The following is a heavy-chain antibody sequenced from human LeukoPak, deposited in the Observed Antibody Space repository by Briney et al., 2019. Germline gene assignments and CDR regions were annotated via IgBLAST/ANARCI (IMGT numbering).Heavy chain of an antibody. D-gene: IGHD3-22*01. CDR2: ISSSSSTI. CDR1: GFTFSSYS. Sequence: TGGSLRLSCAASGFTFSSYSMNWVRQAPGKGLEWVSYISSSSSTIYYADSVKGRFTISRDNAKNSLYLQMNSLRAEDTAVYYCARSYDSSGYSELYYFDYWGQGTLVTVSS. V-gene: IGHV3-48*01. CDR3: ARSYDSSGYSELYYFDY. J-gene: IGHJ4*02.